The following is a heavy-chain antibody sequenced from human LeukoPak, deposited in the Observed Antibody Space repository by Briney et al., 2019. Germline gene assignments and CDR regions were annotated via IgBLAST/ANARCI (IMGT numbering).Heavy chain of an antibody. CDR1: GFTFNDFG. J-gene: IGHJ6*02. V-gene: IGHV3-33*01. D-gene: IGHD2-2*01. CDR2: IWYDESNK. Sequence: GRSLRLSCAASGFTFNDFGMHWVRQAPGKGLEWVAFIWYDESNKYYADSVKGRFTISRDNSKNTLYLQVNSQRAEDTAVYYCARMRGELVVPDAIFDGMGVWGQGTTVTVSS. CDR3: ARMRGELVVPDAIFDGMGV.